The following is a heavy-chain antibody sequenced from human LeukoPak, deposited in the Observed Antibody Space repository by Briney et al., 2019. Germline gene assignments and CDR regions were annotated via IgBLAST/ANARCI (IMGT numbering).Heavy chain of an antibody. V-gene: IGHV3-74*01. D-gene: IGHD3-3*01. Sequence: GGSLRLSCAASGFTFSIYWMHWVRQAPGNGLVWVSRLNSDGSSTSCADSVKGRFTISRDHAKNTLYLQMNSLRAEDTAVYYCARDEDWSGYYGAFDIWGQGTMVTVSS. CDR3: ARDEDWSGYYGAFDI. CDR1: GFTFSIYW. CDR2: LNSDGSST. J-gene: IGHJ3*02.